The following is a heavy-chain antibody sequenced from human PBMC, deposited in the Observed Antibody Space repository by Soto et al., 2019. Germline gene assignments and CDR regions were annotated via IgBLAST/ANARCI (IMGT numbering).Heavy chain of an antibody. CDR1: GGTVASSHW. Sequence: QVQLQESGPRLVKPSESLSLTCGVSGGTVASSHWWSWVRQSPGRGLEWIGNVYHTGDNNFNPSLQSRVTFSVDKSNNQCSLRLTSVTAADTAVYFCAREIVTAGGNNYFDPWGPGTLVTVSS. CDR3: AREIVTAGGNNYFDP. J-gene: IGHJ5*02. D-gene: IGHD2-21*02. V-gene: IGHV4-4*02. CDR2: VYHTGDN.